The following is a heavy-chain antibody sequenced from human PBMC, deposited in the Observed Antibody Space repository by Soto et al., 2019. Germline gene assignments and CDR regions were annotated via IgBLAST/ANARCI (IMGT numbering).Heavy chain of an antibody. CDR3: ARGSRSGWADH. CDR2: INPNNGGT. D-gene: IGHD3-10*01. J-gene: IGHJ4*02. V-gene: IGHV1-2*04. CDR1: GYTFTAYY. Sequence: ASVKVSCKASGYTFTAYYIHWVRQAPGQGLEWMGWINPNNGGTKYVQRFQGWVTLTRDTSINTAYMEVSRLTSDDTAVYFCARGSRSGWADHWGQGTLVTVSS.